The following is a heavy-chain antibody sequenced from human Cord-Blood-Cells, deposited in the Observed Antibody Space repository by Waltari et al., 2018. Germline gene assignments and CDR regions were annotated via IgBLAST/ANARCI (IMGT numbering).Heavy chain of an antibody. CDR1: GYPFTGYH. Sequence: AQPVQSGAEVKTPGASVKVSCKASGYPFTGYHMHWLRQALGQGLEWMGWINPNSGGTNYAQKFQGRVTMTRDTSISTAYMELSRLRSDDTAVYYCAGGYSYGYVDYWGQGTLVTVSS. V-gene: IGHV1-2*02. D-gene: IGHD5-18*01. CDR3: AGGYSYGYVDY. J-gene: IGHJ4*02. CDR2: INPNSGGT.